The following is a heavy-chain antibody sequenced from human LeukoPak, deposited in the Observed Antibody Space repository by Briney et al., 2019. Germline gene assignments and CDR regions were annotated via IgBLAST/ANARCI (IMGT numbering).Heavy chain of an antibody. J-gene: IGHJ4*02. Sequence: GRSLRLSCAASGFTFDDYAMRWVRQAPGKGLEWVSGISWNSGSIGYADSVKGRFTISRDNAKNSLYLQMNSLRAEDTALYFCAKDNHYKSGSYYVYYFDYWGQGTLVTVSS. CDR1: GFTFDDYA. D-gene: IGHD1-26*01. CDR3: AKDNHYKSGSYYVYYFDY. CDR2: ISWNSGSI. V-gene: IGHV3-9*01.